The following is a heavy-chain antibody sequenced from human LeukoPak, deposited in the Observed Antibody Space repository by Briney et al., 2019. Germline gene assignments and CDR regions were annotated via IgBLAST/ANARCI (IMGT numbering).Heavy chain of an antibody. CDR2: ISSSSSYT. CDR1: GFTFSDSA. D-gene: IGHD4-17*01. J-gene: IGHJ6*04. V-gene: IGHV3-11*06. Sequence: GGSLRLSCAASGFTFSDSALHWVRQASGKGLEWVSYISSSSSYTNYADSVKGRFTISRDNAKNSLYLQMNSLRAEDTAVYYCARAGDYLHYYYYYGMDVWGKGTTVRVSS. CDR3: ARAGDYLHYYYYYGMDV.